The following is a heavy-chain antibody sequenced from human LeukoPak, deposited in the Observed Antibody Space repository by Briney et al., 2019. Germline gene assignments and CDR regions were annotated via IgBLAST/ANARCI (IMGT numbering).Heavy chain of an antibody. CDR3: ARGGYSYGFDY. V-gene: IGHV3-33*01. D-gene: IGHD5-18*01. CDR1: GFTFSSSG. CDR2: IWYDGSNK. Sequence: PGGSLRLSCAASGFTFSSSGMHWVRQAPGKGLEWVAVIWYDGSNKYYADSVKGRFTISRDDSKNTLYLQMNSLRAEDTAVYYCARGGYSYGFDYWGQGTLVTVSS. J-gene: IGHJ4*02.